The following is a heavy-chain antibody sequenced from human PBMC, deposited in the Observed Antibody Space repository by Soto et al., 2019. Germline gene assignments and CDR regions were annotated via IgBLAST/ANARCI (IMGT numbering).Heavy chain of an antibody. CDR1: GVSFSGCY. D-gene: IGHD6-13*01. CDR2: INHSGST. V-gene: IGHV4-34*01. CDR3: ASSYGNAWYTY. Sequence: SETLSLTCAVYGVSFSGCYRRWIRQPPGKVLEWIGEINHSGSTNYNTSLKTRVTISVDTSKNQFFLQLTSLTASDTAVYYCASSYGNAWYTYWGQGTQVTVSS. J-gene: IGHJ1*01.